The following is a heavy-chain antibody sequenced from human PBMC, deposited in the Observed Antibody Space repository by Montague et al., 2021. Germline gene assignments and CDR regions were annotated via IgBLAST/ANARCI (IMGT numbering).Heavy chain of an antibody. D-gene: IGHD3-16*01. CDR1: GFTFSDYS. Sequence: FLSLSCAASGFTFSDYSMNWVRQAPGKGLEWVSYIRTDGYYADSVKGRFTISRDNAKNSLYLQMNSLRDEDTAVYYCARDRDYAFDIWGQGTMVTVSS. CDR2: IRTDG. CDR3: ARDRDYAFDI. V-gene: IGHV3-48*02. J-gene: IGHJ3*02.